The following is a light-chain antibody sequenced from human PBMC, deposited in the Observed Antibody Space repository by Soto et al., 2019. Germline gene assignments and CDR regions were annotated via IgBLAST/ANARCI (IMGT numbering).Light chain of an antibody. V-gene: IGLV2-14*01. Sequence: QSALTQPASVSGSPGQSITISYTGTSSDVGNYKYVSWYQQHPGKAPKLMIYEVSNRPSGVSNRFSGSKSGNTASLTISGLQAADEADYYCSSYTSSNTVLFGGGTKVTVL. CDR1: SSDVGNYKY. CDR3: SSYTSSNTVL. J-gene: IGLJ2*01. CDR2: EVS.